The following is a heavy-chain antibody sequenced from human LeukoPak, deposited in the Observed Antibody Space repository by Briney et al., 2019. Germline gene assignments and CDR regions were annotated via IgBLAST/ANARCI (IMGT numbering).Heavy chain of an antibody. CDR3: ARGVAGAGIRWFDP. CDR2: IYYSGST. V-gene: IGHV4-59*01. CDR1: GGSISSYY. Sequence: SETLSLTCTVSGGSISSYYWSWIRKPPGKGLEWVGYIYYSGSTNYNPSLKSRVTISVDTSKNQFSLKLSSVTAADTAVYYCARGVAGAGIRWFDPWGQGTLVTVSS. J-gene: IGHJ5*02. D-gene: IGHD6-19*01.